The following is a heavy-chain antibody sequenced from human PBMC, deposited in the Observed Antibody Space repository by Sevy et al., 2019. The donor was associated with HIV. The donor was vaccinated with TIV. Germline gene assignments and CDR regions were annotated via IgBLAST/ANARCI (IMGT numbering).Heavy chain of an antibody. CDR1: GFTFSSYG. V-gene: IGHV3-30*18. J-gene: IGHJ4*02. CDR2: ISYDGSNK. CDR3: AKDRDLYFDY. Sequence: GGSLRLSCAASGFTFSSYGMHWVRQAPGKGLEWVDVISYDGSNKYYADSVKGRFTISRDNSKNTLYLQMNSLRAEDTAVYYCAKDRDLYFDYWGQGTLVTVSS. D-gene: IGHD2-21*01.